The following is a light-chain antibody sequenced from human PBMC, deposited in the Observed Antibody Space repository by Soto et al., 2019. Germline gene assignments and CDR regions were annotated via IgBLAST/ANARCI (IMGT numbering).Light chain of an antibody. J-gene: IGKJ1*01. CDR1: QTISNW. CDR2: EAS. V-gene: IGKV1-5*03. Sequence: DIQMTQSPSTLSASVGDRVAITCRASQTISNWLAWYQQRPGKAPKLLIYEASTLETGVPPRFSGSASRTEFTLTISSLQPDDYATYYCQQYNGTFGQGTKVEI. CDR3: QQYNGT.